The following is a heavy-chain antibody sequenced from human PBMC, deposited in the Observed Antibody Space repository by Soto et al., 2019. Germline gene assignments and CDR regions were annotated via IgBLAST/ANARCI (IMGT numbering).Heavy chain of an antibody. V-gene: IGHV1-2*02. Sequence: GASVKVSFKASGYTFTGYYMHWVRQAPGQGLEWMGWINPNSGGTNYAQKFQGRVTMTRDTSISTAYMELSRLRSDDTAVYYCARDLLEWLDLYGMDVWGQGTTVTVSS. J-gene: IGHJ6*02. D-gene: IGHD3-3*01. CDR3: ARDLLEWLDLYGMDV. CDR1: GYTFTGYY. CDR2: INPNSGGT.